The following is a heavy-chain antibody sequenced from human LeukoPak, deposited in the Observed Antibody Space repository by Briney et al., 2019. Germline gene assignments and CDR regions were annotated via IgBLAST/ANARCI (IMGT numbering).Heavy chain of an antibody. D-gene: IGHD1-26*01. Sequence: SETLSLTCAVYGGSFSGYYWSWIRQPPGKGLEWIGEINHSGSTNYNPSLKSRVTISVDTSKNQFSLKLSSVTAADTAVYYCARLAPARYSGSSYFDYWGQGTLVTVSS. CDR3: ARLAPARYSGSSYFDY. V-gene: IGHV4-34*01. CDR2: INHSGST. J-gene: IGHJ4*02. CDR1: GGSFSGYY.